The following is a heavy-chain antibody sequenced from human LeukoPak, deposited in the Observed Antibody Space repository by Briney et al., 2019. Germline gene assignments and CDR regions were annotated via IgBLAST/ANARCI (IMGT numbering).Heavy chain of an antibody. V-gene: IGHV1-2*04. CDR2: INPSSGGT. J-gene: IGHJ4*02. D-gene: IGHD3-10*01. CDR3: ARSGFGESPDY. CDR1: GYTFTGYY. Sequence: ASVKVSCKASGYTFTGYYMHWVRQAPGQGLEWMGWINPSSGGTNYAQKFQGWVTMTRDTSISTAYMELSRLRSDDTAVYYCARSGFGESPDYWGQGTLVTVSS.